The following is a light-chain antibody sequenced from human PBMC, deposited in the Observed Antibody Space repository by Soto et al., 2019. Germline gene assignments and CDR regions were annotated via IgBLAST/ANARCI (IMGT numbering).Light chain of an antibody. CDR3: QQLPET. V-gene: IGKV3-20*01. CDR2: GAS. J-gene: IGKJ5*01. Sequence: VLTQPPGTVSLSPGESATLTCRASQSVSSSRLAWYRQKPGQAPRLLIYGASSRATGIPDRFSGSGSGTDFTLTISRLEPEDFAVYYWQQLPETFGQGTRLEIK. CDR1: QSVSSSR.